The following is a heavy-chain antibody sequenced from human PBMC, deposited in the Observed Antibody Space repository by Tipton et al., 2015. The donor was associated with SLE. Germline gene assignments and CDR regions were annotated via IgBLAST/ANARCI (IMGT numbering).Heavy chain of an antibody. Sequence: LRLSCTVSGGSISSSSYYWGWIRQPPGKGLEWIGSIYYSGSTNYNPSLKSRVTISVDTSKNQFSLKLSSVTAADTAVYYCARRWKWEHDAFDIWGQGTMVTVSS. J-gene: IGHJ3*02. CDR1: GGSISSSSYY. CDR2: IYYSGST. V-gene: IGHV4-39*01. D-gene: IGHD1-26*01. CDR3: ARRWKWEHDAFDI.